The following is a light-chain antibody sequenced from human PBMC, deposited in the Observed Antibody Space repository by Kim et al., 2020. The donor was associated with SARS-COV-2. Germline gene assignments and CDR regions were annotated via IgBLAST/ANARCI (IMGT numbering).Light chain of an antibody. CDR1: QSVGSS. Sequence: VSPGESVHLSCTGRQSVGSSLAWYHQRPGQAPSLLISGGSVRATGFPARFSGGGSGTDFTLTISSLQSEDCGVYYCQQYDKWPRTFGPGTKVDIK. CDR2: GGS. CDR3: QQYDKWPRT. V-gene: IGKV3-15*01. J-gene: IGKJ1*01.